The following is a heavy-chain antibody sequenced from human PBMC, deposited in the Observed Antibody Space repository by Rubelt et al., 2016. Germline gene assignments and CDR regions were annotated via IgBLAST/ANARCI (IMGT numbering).Heavy chain of an antibody. D-gene: IGHD1-26*01. CDR1: GYSISSGYY. V-gene: IGHV4-38-2*02. J-gene: IGHJ4*02. CDR2: IYYSEKT. CDR3: SRDGIVGATSVDY. Sequence: QVQLQESGPGLVKPSETLSLTCIVSGYSISSGYYWGWIRQPPGKGLEWIGSIYYSEKTYYSPSLKSRVTISVDTSKNQFSLNLSFMTAADTAVYYCSRDGIVGATSVDYWGQGTLVTVSS.